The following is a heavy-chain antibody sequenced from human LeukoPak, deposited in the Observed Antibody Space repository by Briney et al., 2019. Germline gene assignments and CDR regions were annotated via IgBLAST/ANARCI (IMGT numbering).Heavy chain of an antibody. CDR1: GFTFSSYA. J-gene: IGHJ4*02. Sequence: GGSLRLSCAASGFTFSSYAMHWVRQAPGKGLEYVSAISSNGGSTYYANSVKGRFTISRYNSKNTLYLQMGNRRAEDMAVYYCARDQLLWFGAFDYWGQGTLVNVSS. CDR3: ARDQLLWFGAFDY. D-gene: IGHD3-10*01. V-gene: IGHV3-64*01. CDR2: ISSNGGST.